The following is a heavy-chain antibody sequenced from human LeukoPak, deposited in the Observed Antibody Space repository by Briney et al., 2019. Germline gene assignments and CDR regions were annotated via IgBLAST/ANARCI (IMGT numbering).Heavy chain of an antibody. D-gene: IGHD2-2*03. CDR3: AKFMDIVVVPAAPDAFDI. Sequence: ASVKVSCKASGYTFTSYYMHWVRQAPGQGLEWMGLINPSGGSTSYAQKFQGRVTMTRDTSTSTVYMELSSLRSEDTAVYYCAKFMDIVVVPAAPDAFDIWGQGTMVTVSS. V-gene: IGHV1-46*01. CDR1: GYTFTSYY. J-gene: IGHJ3*02. CDR2: INPSGGST.